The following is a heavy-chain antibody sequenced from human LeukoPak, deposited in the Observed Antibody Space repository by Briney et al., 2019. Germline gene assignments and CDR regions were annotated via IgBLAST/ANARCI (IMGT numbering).Heavy chain of an antibody. CDR2: IYYSGGT. CDR1: SASLSTYY. J-gene: IGHJ3*02. Sequence: SETLSLTCTVSSASLSTYYWSWIRQPPGKGLEWIGYIYYSGGTSYNPSLKSRVTISVDTSKNQFSLKLSSVTAADTAVYYCAKEGARWEPSFSAFDIWGQGTMVTVSS. CDR3: AKEGARWEPSFSAFDI. V-gene: IGHV4-59*01. D-gene: IGHD1-26*01.